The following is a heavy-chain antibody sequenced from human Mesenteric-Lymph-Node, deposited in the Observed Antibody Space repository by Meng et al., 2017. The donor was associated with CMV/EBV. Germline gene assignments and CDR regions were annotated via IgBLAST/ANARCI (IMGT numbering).Heavy chain of an antibody. V-gene: IGHV1-2*02. D-gene: IGHD6-19*01. CDR2: INPNSGGT. J-gene: IGHJ4*02. CDR1: GYTFTGYY. Sequence: ASVKVSCKASGYTFTGYYMHWVRQAPGQGLEWMGWINPNSGGTNYAQKFQGRVTMTRDTSISTAYMELSRLRSDDTAVYYCARDQEAVAGTDYWGQGTRVTVSS. CDR3: ARDQEAVAGTDY.